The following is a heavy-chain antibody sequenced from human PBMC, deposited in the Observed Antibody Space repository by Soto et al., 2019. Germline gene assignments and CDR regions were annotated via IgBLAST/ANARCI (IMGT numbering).Heavy chain of an antibody. CDR3: ARNDSGSKNFDY. CDR1: DGSISSGGYY. Sequence: QVQLQESGPGLVKPSQTLSLTCTVSDGSISSGGYYWSWIRQHPGKGLEWIGYISDSGRTYYNPSLESRVTISKDTSKNQFSLRLRSVTSADTAVYFCARNDSGSKNFDYWGQGTLVTVSS. J-gene: IGHJ4*02. CDR2: ISDSGRT. V-gene: IGHV4-31*03. D-gene: IGHD3-10*01.